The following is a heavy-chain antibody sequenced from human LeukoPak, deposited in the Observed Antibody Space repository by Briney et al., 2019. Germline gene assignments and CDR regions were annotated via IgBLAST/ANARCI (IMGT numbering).Heavy chain of an antibody. CDR1: GYSFTSYA. V-gene: IGHV7-4-1*02. D-gene: IGHD3-3*01. CDR3: AREDFWSGYSVGY. J-gene: IGHJ4*02. CDR2: IDTNTENP. Sequence: ASVKVSCKASGYSFTSYAMNWERQAPGQGLEWMGWIDTNTENPTYAQGFTGRFVFSLDTSVSTVYLQISSLKAEDTAVYFCAREDFWSGYSVGYWGQGTLVTVSS.